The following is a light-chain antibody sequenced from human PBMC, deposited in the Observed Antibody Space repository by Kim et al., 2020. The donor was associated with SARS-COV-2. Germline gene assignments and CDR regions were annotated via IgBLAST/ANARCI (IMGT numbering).Light chain of an antibody. Sequence: ELTQPPSASGTPGQRVTISCSGSSSNIGSNTVSWYQQLPGTAPKLLIYSNDQRPSGVPDRFSGSKSGTSASLAISGLQSEDEADYYCAAWDDSLNGQVFGGGTKVTVL. CDR1: SSNIGSNT. CDR2: SND. CDR3: AAWDDSLNGQV. J-gene: IGLJ3*02. V-gene: IGLV1-44*01.